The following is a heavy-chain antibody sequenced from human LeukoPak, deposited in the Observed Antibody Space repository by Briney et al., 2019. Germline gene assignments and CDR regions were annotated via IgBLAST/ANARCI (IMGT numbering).Heavy chain of an antibody. CDR2: IKQDRSEK. J-gene: IGHJ5*02. D-gene: IGHD2-2*01. V-gene: IGHV3-7*01. Sequence: GGSLRLSCAASGFTFSNYWMSWVRQAPGKGLEWVANIKQDRSEKYYVDSVKGRFTISRDNAKNSLYLQMNSLRAEDTAVYYCARGSEVVAAANNWFDPWGQGTLVTVSS. CDR1: GFTFSNYW. CDR3: ARGSEVVAAANNWFDP.